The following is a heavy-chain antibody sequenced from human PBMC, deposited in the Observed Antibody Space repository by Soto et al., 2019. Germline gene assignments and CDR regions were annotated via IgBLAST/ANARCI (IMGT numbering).Heavy chain of an antibody. CDR3: TTGGDASHTGY. J-gene: IGHJ4*02. CDR1: GVSISSPHHN. Sequence: QVQLQESGPGLVEPSQTLSLTCTVSGVSISSPHHNCSWIRQYPGKGLEWIGFIHYSGTIYYNPSQKSSVDISVDPCRHRCALTLCSVTAADTAVYYCTTGGDASHTGYWGQGTMVTVSS. CDR2: IHYSGTI. D-gene: IGHD2-21*01. V-gene: IGHV4-31*03.